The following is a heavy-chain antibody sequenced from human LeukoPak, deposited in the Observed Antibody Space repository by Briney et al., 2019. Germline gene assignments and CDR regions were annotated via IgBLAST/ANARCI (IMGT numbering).Heavy chain of an antibody. CDR1: GFTFSTYG. J-gene: IGHJ4*02. CDR3: ATKKGHYFDS. CDR2: IRYDGTNE. V-gene: IGHV3-30*02. Sequence: GGSLRLSCAASGFTFSTYGMHWVRQAPGKGLEWVAFIRYDGTNEYYADSVKGRFTISRDNSKNTLYLQMNGLRAEDTAVYYCATKKGHYFDSWGQGTLVTVSS.